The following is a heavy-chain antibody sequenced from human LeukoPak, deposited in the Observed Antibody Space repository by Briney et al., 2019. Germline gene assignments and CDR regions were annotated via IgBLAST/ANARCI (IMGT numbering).Heavy chain of an antibody. CDR1: GFTFTSYD. J-gene: IGHJ4*02. V-gene: IGHV3-7*01. Sequence: PGGSLRLSCVASGFTFTSYDMSWVRQAPGKGLEWVATIKEDGSDKYYVDSVKGRFSISRDNAENSLYLQMNSLRAEDTAVYYCTRDVHDYWGQGTLVTVSS. CDR2: IKEDGSDK. CDR3: TRDVHDY. D-gene: IGHD3-10*02.